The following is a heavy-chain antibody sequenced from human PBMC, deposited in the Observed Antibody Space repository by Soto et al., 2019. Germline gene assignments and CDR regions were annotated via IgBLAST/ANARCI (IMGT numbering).Heavy chain of an antibody. V-gene: IGHV3-23*01. Sequence: GGSLRLSCAASGFTFSSYAMSWVRQAPGKGLEWVSAISGSGGSTYYADSVKGRFTISRDNSKNTLYLQMNSLRAEDTAVYYCAKTYNWNHETDIAFDIWGQGTMVTVSS. J-gene: IGHJ3*02. CDR2: ISGSGGST. CDR3: AKTYNWNHETDIAFDI. D-gene: IGHD1-20*01. CDR1: GFTFSSYA.